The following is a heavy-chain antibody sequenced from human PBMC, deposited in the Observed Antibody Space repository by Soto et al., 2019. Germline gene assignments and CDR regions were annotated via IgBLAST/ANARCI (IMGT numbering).Heavy chain of an antibody. CDR1: GFTFRAYA. V-gene: IGHV3-30-3*01. Sequence: QVQMVESGGGVVQPGRSLRLSCAASGFTFRAYALHWVRQTPGKGLEWMAVISSDEVTKYYADSVKGRFTISRDNSKNTMYLQMNNLGTEDTAVYYCARDLSYYDSSGNVFDIWGQGTKVTVSS. CDR3: ARDLSYYDSSGNVFDI. D-gene: IGHD3-22*01. CDR2: ISSDEVTK. J-gene: IGHJ3*02.